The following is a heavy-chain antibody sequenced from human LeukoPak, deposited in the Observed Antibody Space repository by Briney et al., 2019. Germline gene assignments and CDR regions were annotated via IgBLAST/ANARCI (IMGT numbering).Heavy chain of an antibody. Sequence: SETLSLTCTVSGGSISSSSYYWGWIRQPPGKGLEWIGSIYYSGSTYYNPSLKSRVTISVDTSKNQFSLKLSFVTAADTAVYYCAREGNNIYGMDVWGQGTTVTVSS. J-gene: IGHJ6*02. D-gene: IGHD2/OR15-2a*01. V-gene: IGHV4-39*07. CDR2: IYYSGST. CDR3: AREGNNIYGMDV. CDR1: GGSISSSSYY.